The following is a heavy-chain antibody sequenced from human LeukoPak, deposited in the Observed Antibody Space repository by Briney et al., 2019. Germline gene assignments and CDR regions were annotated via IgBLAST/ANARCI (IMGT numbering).Heavy chain of an antibody. CDR1: GFTFSSYA. J-gene: IGHJ4*02. CDR3: AKETHDSSGYSSNFDY. Sequence: GGSLRLSCAASGFTFSSYAMSWVRQAPGKGLEWVSAISGSGGSTYYADSVKGRFTISRDNSKNTLYLQMNSLRAEDTAVYYCAKETHDSSGYSSNFDYWGQGTLVTFSS. CDR2: ISGSGGST. V-gene: IGHV3-23*01. D-gene: IGHD3-22*01.